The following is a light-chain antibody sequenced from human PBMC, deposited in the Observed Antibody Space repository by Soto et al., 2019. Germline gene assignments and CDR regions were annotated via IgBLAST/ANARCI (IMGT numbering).Light chain of an antibody. V-gene: IGKV3-20*01. CDR2: GAS. J-gene: IGKJ5*01. CDR1: QSLTSDY. Sequence: EIVLTQSPGTLSLSPGERATLSCRASQSLTSDYLAWYQQKPGQTPRLLIHGASSRATGIPDRFSGSGSGTDFTLTITSLEPEDFAVYYCQQYGRLPPYTFGQGTRLEI. CDR3: QQYGRLPPYT.